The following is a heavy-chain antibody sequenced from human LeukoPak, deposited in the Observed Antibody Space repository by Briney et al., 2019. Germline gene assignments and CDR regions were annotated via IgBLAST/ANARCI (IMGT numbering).Heavy chain of an antibody. V-gene: IGHV3-48*04. CDR3: ARVYSSGWLSFDY. J-gene: IGHJ4*02. Sequence: GGSLRLSCAASGFTFSSYGMNWVRQAPGKGLEWVSYISSSGSTIYYADSVKGRFTISRDNAKNSLYLQMNSLRAEDTAVYYCARVYSSGWLSFDYWGQGTLVTVSS. CDR1: GFTFSSYG. CDR2: ISSSGSTI. D-gene: IGHD6-19*01.